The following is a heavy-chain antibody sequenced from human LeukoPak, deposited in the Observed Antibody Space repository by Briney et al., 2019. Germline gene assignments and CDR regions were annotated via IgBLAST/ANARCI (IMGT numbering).Heavy chain of an antibody. CDR1: RYTFTRYG. CDR3: AGAEYSSSFFRYYYYYMDV. CDR2: ISAYNGNT. V-gene: IGHV1-18*01. Sequence: ASVKVSCKASRYTFTRYGISWVRQAPGHGLEWMGWISAYNGNTNYAQKLQGRVTMTTDTSTSTAYMEMRSLRSDDTAVYYCAGAEYSSSFFRYYYYYMDVWGKGTTVTVSS. J-gene: IGHJ6*03. D-gene: IGHD6-13*01.